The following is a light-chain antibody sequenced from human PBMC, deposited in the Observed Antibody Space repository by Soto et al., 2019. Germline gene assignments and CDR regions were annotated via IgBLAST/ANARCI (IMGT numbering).Light chain of an antibody. CDR2: DAS. Sequence: IVMTQSPATLYVSPGERATLSCRASQSVSSSLAWYQQKPGQAPRLLIYDASTRATGIPARFSGSGSGTEFTLTISRLEPEDFAVYYCQQRSNWPPTFGQGTRLEIK. J-gene: IGKJ5*01. CDR1: QSVSSS. V-gene: IGKV3-15*01. CDR3: QQRSNWPPT.